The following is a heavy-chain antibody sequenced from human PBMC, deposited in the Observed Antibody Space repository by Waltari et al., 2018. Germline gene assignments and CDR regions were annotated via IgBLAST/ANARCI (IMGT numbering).Heavy chain of an antibody. D-gene: IGHD6-13*01. CDR2: INQDGREK. CDR1: GFTLSTRW. V-gene: IGHV3-7*01. Sequence: EVQLVESGGGLVQPGGSLSLSCAASGFTLSTRWMSWVRQAPGKGVEWVANINQDGREKYYVDSMKGRVTISRDNAKNSLFLQMDSLRAEDTAVYFCAMAAGTLYWGQGTLVTVSS. CDR3: AMAAGTLY. J-gene: IGHJ4*02.